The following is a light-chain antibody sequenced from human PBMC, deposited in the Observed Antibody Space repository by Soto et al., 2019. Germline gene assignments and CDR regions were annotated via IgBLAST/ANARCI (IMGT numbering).Light chain of an antibody. CDR1: QSVSSN. V-gene: IGKV3-15*01. Sequence: EIVMTQSPATLSVSPGERATLSCRASQSVSSNLAWYQQKPGQAPRLLIYGASTRATGIPARFSGSGSGTEVTLTISSRQSEDVAVYYCQQYTNWPPYTFGQGTKLEIK. CDR2: GAS. CDR3: QQYTNWPPYT. J-gene: IGKJ2*01.